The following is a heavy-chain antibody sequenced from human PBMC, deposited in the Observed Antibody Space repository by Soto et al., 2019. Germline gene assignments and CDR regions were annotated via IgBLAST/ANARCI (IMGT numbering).Heavy chain of an antibody. J-gene: IGHJ6*01. CDR3: ARDFVGVVMDYGMDV. CDR1: GYSFAGYF. D-gene: IGHD2-15*01. Sequence: QVQLVQSGAEVKKPGASVKVSCKTSGYSFAGYFVHWVRQAPGQGLEWMGWINPNNGDTSYSQKFQGRVSMTRDTPINTAYMELSSLTSDDTAVYYCARDFVGVVMDYGMDVW. V-gene: IGHV1-2*02. CDR2: INPNNGDT.